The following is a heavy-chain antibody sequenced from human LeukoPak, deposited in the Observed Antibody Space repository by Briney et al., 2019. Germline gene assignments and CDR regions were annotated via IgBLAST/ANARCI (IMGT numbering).Heavy chain of an antibody. V-gene: IGHV4-31*03. Sequence: PSQTLSLTCTVSGGSISSGGYYWSWIRQHPGKGLEWIGYINYSGSTYYNPSLESRTSISVDTSRNQFSLKVTSVTAADTAVYYCARSDQRWLYSDYWGQGTLVTVSS. D-gene: IGHD5-24*01. CDR2: INYSGST. CDR3: ARSDQRWLYSDY. CDR1: GGSISSGGYY. J-gene: IGHJ4*02.